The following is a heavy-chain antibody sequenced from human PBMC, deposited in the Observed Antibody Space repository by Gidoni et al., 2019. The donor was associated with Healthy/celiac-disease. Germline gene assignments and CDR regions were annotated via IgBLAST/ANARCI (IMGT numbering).Heavy chain of an antibody. CDR2: ISGSGGST. CDR1: GFTFSSYS. Sequence: EVQLLASGGGLVQPGGSLILSCSASGFTFSSYSMSWVRQAPGKGLEWVSAISGSGGSTYYADSVKGRFTISRDNSKNTLYMQMNSLRAEDTAVYYCAKDTLEYYYDSSGPYYFDYWGQGTLVTVSS. J-gene: IGHJ4*02. CDR3: AKDTLEYYYDSSGPYYFDY. V-gene: IGHV3-23*01. D-gene: IGHD3-22*01.